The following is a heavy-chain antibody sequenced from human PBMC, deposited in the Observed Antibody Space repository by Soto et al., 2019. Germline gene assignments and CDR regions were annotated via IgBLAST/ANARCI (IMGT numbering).Heavy chain of an antibody. J-gene: IGHJ4*02. CDR1: GFTFSSYG. CDR3: ARDASISMVRGVIT. D-gene: IGHD3-10*01. V-gene: IGHV3-33*01. CDR2: IWYDGSNE. Sequence: QAQLVESGGGAVQPGRSLRLSCEASGFTFSSYGMHWVRQAPGKGLEWVAVIWYDGSNEDYADSVKGRFTISRDNSKNTLYLQMNSLRAEDTAVYYCARDASISMVRGVITWGQGTLVTVSS.